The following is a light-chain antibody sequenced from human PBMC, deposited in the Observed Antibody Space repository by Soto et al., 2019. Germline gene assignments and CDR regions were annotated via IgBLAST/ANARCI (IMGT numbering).Light chain of an antibody. J-gene: IGLJ2*01. CDR2: DVN. CDR3: FSFAGSYTLI. V-gene: IGLV2-11*01. Sequence: QSALTQPCSVSGSPGESVTISCTGTSSDVGGYDYVSWYQQQPGKAPKLVIHDVNKRPSGVPDRFSGSKSGSTASLTISGLQAEDEADYYCFSFAGSYTLIFGGGTKVTVL. CDR1: SSDVGGYDY.